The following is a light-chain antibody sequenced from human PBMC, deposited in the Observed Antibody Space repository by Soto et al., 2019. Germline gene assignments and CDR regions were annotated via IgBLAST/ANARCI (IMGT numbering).Light chain of an antibody. CDR1: QDIGNN. CDR3: LRHDDYPLT. CDR2: DAS. J-gene: IGKJ4*01. V-gene: IGKV1-17*02. Sequence: DIQMTQSPSSLSASVGDRVTITCRASQDIGNNLAWYQQKPGKAPTRLIYDASSLHRGVTSRFSGSGSGTEFTLTISNLQPEDFATYYCLRHDDYPLTFGGGTRVDI.